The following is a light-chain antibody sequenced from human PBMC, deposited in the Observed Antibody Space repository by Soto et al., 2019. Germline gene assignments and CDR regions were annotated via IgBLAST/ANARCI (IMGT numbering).Light chain of an antibody. Sequence: DIQMTQSPSTLSASVGDRVTITCRASQSISSWLAWYQQKPGKAPKLLIHDASSLESGVPSRFSGSGSGTDFTLTISSLQSEDFATYYCQQLNSYPITFGQGTRLEIK. J-gene: IGKJ5*01. CDR2: DAS. CDR3: QQLNSYPIT. V-gene: IGKV1-5*01. CDR1: QSISSW.